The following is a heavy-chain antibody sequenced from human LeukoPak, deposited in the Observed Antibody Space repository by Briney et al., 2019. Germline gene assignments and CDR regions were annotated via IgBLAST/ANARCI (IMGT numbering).Heavy chain of an antibody. J-gene: IGHJ4*02. CDR2: IFPSDSDT. Sequence: GESLKISCKGSGYSFTSHWIAWVRQIPGKGLEWMGIIFPSDSDTRYSPSFQGQVTISADKSISTAYLQWSSLKASDTAMYYCARHRYFDYWGQGTLVTVSS. CDR3: ARHRYFDY. CDR1: GYSFTSHW. V-gene: IGHV5-51*01.